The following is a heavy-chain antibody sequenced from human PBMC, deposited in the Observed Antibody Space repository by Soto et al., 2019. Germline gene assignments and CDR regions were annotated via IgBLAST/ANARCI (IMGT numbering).Heavy chain of an antibody. CDR1: GFIFSSYW. CDR2: IKQDGSEK. J-gene: IGHJ6*03. Sequence: EVQLVESGGGLVQPGGPLRLSCAASGFIFSSYWMSWVRQAPGKGLEWVATIKQDGSEKHYVDSVKGRFINSRDNAKNSLFLQRSSLRAEETAVYYGARGCGRASWPYYMEVWGKGTTVTVSS. V-gene: IGHV3-7*01. D-gene: IGHD2-2*01. CDR3: ARGCGRASWPYYMEV.